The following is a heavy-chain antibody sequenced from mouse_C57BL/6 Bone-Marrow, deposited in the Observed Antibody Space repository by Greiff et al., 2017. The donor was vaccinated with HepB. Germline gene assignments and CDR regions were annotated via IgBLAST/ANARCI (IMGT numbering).Heavy chain of an antibody. CDR2: ISYSGST. Sequence: EVQLVESGPGMVKPSQSLSLTCTVTGYSITSGYDWHWIRHFPGNKLEWMGYISYSGSTNYNPSLKSRISITHDTSKNHFFLKLNSVTTEDTATYYCARGGLRLWFAYWGQGTLVTVSA. V-gene: IGHV3-1*01. D-gene: IGHD2-4*01. J-gene: IGHJ3*01. CDR1: GYSITSGYD. CDR3: ARGGLRLWFAY.